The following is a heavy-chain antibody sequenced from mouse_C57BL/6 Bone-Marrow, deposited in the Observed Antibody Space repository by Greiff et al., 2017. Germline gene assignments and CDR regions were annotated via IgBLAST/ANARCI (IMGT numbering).Heavy chain of an antibody. V-gene: IGHV1-52*01. D-gene: IGHD2-2*01. CDR2: IDPSDSET. CDR1: GYTFTSYW. CDR3: ARGGVHWFCDC. Sequence: VQLQQPGAELVRPGSSVKLSCKASGYTFTSYWMHWVKQRPIQGLEWIGNIDPSDSETHYNQKFKDKATLTVNKSSSTAYMQLSRLTSEDSAVYFCARGGVHWFCDCGGTGTAGTVSA. J-gene: IGHJ1*03.